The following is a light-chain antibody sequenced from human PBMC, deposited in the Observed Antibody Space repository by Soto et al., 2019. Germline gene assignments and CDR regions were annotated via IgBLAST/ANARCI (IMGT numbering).Light chain of an antibody. V-gene: IGKV3D-15*01. CDR2: GAS. CDR1: QSVSSY. J-gene: IGKJ4*01. Sequence: EIVLTQFPPTLSVSPGETVTLSCRASQSVSSYLAWYQQKPGQAPRLLIYGASKKAGGVPDRFGGSGSGTDFTPTISSLQSEDFAVYYCQQYDNWPPRLTFGGGTRWRSN. CDR3: QQYDNWPPRLT.